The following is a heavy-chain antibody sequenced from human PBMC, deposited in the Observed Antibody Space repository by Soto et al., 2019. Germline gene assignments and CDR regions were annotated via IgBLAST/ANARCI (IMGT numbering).Heavy chain of an antibody. CDR2: INYNGNT. CDR1: GASISSHY. V-gene: IGHV4-59*08. CDR3: AGGGEIVVATRRLMDV. J-gene: IGHJ6*03. Sequence: PSETLSLTCTVSGASISSHYWSWIRQAPGKGLEWIANINYNGNTNYNPSLKSRVTISVDTSKNQFSLTVISVTAADTAVYYCAGGGEIVVATRRLMDVWGRGTTVTVSS. D-gene: IGHD5-12*01.